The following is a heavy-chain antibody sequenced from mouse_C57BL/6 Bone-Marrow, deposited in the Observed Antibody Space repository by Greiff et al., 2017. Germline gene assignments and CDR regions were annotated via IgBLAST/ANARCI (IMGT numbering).Heavy chain of an antibody. CDR1: GYSFTDYN. CDR3: ARGNYGSSLFDY. Sequence: EVKLVESGPELVKPGASVKISCKASGYSFTDYNMNWVKQSNGKSLEWIGVINPNYGTTSYNQKFKGKATLTVDQSSSTAYMQLNSLTSEDSAVYYCARGNYGSSLFDYWGQGTTLTVSS. D-gene: IGHD1-1*01. J-gene: IGHJ2*01. CDR2: INPNYGTT. V-gene: IGHV1-39*01.